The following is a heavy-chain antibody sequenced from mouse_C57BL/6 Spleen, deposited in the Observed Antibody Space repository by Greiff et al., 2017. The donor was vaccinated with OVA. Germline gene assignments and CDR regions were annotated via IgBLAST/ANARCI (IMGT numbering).Heavy chain of an antibody. CDR2: INPNNGGT. CDR1: GYTFTDYY. J-gene: IGHJ2*01. D-gene: IGHD1-1*01. CDR3: ARWHYYGSSYDFDY. V-gene: IGHV1-26*01. Sequence: VQLQQSGPELVKPGASVKISCKASGYTFTDYYMNWVKQSHGKSLEWIGDINPNNGGTSYNQKFKGKATLTVDKSSSTAYMELRSLTSEDSAVYYCARWHYYGSSYDFDYWGQGTTLTVSS.